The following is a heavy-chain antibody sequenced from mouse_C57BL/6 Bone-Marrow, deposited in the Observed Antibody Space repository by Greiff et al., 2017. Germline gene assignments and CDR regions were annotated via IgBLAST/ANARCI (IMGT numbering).Heavy chain of an antibody. D-gene: IGHD3-2*02. V-gene: IGHV5-2*03. J-gene: IGHJ3*01. Sequence: EVTVEESGGGLVQPGESLKLSCESNEYEFPSHDMSWVRKTPEKRLELVAAINSDGGSTYYPDTMERRFIISRDNTKETLYLQMSSLRSEDKALYYCASPKTAQATSWFAYWGQGTLVTVSA. CDR3: ASPKTAQATSWFAY. CDR1: EYEFPSHD. CDR2: INSDGGST.